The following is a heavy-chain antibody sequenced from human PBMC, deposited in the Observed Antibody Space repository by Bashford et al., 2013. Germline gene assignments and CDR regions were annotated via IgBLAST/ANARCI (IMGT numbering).Heavy chain of an antibody. CDR3: ARDGPVVGVWNAFDV. CDR2: INPNPNSGAT. J-gene: IGHJ3*01. V-gene: IGHV1-2*02. Sequence: ASVKVSCKASGYTFTGYYMHWVRQAPGQGLEWMGWINPNPNSGATKYAQKFQGRVTMTRDTSISTAYMELSSLRSDDTAVYFCARDGPVVGVWNAFDVWGQGTMVTVSS. D-gene: IGHD1-26*01. CDR1: GYTFTGYY.